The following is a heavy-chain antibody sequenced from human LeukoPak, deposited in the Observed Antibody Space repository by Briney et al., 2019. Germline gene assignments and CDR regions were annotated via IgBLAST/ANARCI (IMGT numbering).Heavy chain of an antibody. J-gene: IGHJ3*02. V-gene: IGHV1-2*02. CDR3: AREDGEYDAFDI. Sequence: ASVKVSCKASGYTFTGYYMHWVRQAPGQGLEWMGWINPNSGGTNYVQKFQGRVTMTRDTSISTAYMELSRLRSDDTAVYYCAREDGEYDAFDIWGQGTMVTVSS. CDR2: INPNSGGT. CDR1: GYTFTGYY. D-gene: IGHD2/OR15-2a*01.